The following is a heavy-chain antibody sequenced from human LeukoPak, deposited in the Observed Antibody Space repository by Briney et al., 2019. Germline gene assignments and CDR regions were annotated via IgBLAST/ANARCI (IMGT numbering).Heavy chain of an antibody. CDR2: INPNSGGT. V-gene: IGHV1-2*02. Sequence: ASVKVSCKASGYTFTGYYMHWVRQAPGQGLGWMGWINPNSGGTNYAQKFQGRVTMTRDTSISTAYMELSRLRSDDTAVYYCARAIFGYLMPIYWGQGTLVTVSS. CDR3: ARAIFGYLMPIY. D-gene: IGHD3-3*01. CDR1: GYTFTGYY. J-gene: IGHJ4*02.